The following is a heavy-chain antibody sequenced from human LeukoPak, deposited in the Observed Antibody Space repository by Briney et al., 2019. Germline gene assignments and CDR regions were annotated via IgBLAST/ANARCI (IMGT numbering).Heavy chain of an antibody. CDR3: ARQYYASLDY. CDR2: INHSGST. J-gene: IGHJ4*02. V-gene: IGHV4-34*01. Sequence: SETLSLTCAVYGGSFSGYYWSWIRQPPGKGLEWIGEINHSGSTNYNPSLKSRVTISVDTSKNQFSLKLSSVTAADTAVYYCARQYYASLDYWGQGTLVTVSS. CDR1: GGSFSGYY. D-gene: IGHD2-2*01.